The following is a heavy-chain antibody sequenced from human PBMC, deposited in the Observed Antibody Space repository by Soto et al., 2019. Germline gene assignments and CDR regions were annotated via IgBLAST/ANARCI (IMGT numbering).Heavy chain of an antibody. V-gene: IGHV3-48*01. D-gene: IGHD2-8*02. J-gene: IGHJ3*02. CDR1: GITFSSYS. Sequence: GGSLRLSCAASGITFSSYSMNWVRQAPGKGLEWVSYISGSSSTIYYGNSVKGRFTISRVSAKNSLYLQMNSLRAEDTAVYYCARATGFRYAFDIWGQGTMVTVSS. CDR3: ARATGFRYAFDI. CDR2: ISGSSSTI.